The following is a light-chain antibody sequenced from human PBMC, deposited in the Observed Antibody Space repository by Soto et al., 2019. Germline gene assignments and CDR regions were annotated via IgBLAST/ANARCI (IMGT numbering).Light chain of an antibody. V-gene: IGKV3-20*01. CDR2: GVS. Sequence: IVMTQSPATLSVSPWQRATLSCRASQRLSASDIAWYQQKPGQAPKFLIYGVSSRATGIPDRFSGSGSGTDFTLTISRLEPEDFAVYHCQQYGSSPLITFGQGTRLEIK. J-gene: IGKJ5*01. CDR1: QRLSASD. CDR3: QQYGSSPLIT.